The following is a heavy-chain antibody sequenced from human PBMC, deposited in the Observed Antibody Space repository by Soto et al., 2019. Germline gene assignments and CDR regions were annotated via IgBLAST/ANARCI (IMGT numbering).Heavy chain of an antibody. V-gene: IGHV3-33*01. CDR1: GFTFSSYG. CDR3: ARDLGAAAGTHYYYYGMDV. J-gene: IGHJ6*02. CDR2: IWYDGSNK. Sequence: PVGSLRLSCAASGFTFSSYGMHWVLQAPDKGLEWVAVIWYDGSNKYYADSVKGRFTISRDNSKNTLYLQMNSLRAEDTAVYYCARDLGAAAGTHYYYYGMDVWGQGTTVTVSS. D-gene: IGHD6-13*01.